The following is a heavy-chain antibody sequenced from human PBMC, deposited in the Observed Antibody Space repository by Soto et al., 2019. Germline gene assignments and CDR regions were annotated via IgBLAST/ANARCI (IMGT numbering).Heavy chain of an antibody. V-gene: IGHV3-66*01. CDR3: VPRGDEAEY. CDR1: GFTVSSKY. D-gene: IGHD4-17*01. J-gene: IGHJ4*02. Sequence: GGSLRLSCAASGFTVSSKYMSWVRQAPGRGLECVSLIYSGGSTSYADSVKGRFTISRDNSKNTLYLQMNSLRDEDTAVYYCVPRGDEAEYWGQGTLVTVSS. CDR2: IYSGGST.